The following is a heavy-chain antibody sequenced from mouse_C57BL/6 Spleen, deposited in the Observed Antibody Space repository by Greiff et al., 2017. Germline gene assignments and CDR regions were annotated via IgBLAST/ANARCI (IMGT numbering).Heavy chain of an antibody. CDR2: IYPGDGDT. Sequence: VKLMESGPELVKPGASVKISCKASGYAFSSSWMNWVKQRPGKGLEWIGRIYPGDGDTNYNGKFKGKATLTADKSSSTAYMQLSSLTSEDSAVYFCARDLLWFYWGQGTTLTVSS. D-gene: IGHD2-2*01. CDR1: GYAFSSSW. J-gene: IGHJ2*01. CDR3: ARDLLWFY. V-gene: IGHV1-82*01.